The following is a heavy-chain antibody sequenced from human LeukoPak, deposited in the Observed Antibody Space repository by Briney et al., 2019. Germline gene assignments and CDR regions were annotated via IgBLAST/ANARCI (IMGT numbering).Heavy chain of an antibody. V-gene: IGHV4-59*11. D-gene: IGHD5-18*01. Sequence: SETLSLTCIVSSGSINNHYWSWIRQPPGKGLEWIGYIYDGWNTNYNASLQSRVTISMDASRNQFYLNMTSVTAAQTAVYYSASDQIGYGLDYWGQGTLVTVSS. CDR3: ASDQIGYGLDY. CDR1: SGSINNHY. CDR2: IYDGWNT. J-gene: IGHJ4*02.